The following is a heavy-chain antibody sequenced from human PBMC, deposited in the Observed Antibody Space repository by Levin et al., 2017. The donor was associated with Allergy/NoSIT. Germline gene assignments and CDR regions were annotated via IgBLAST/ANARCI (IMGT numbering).Heavy chain of an antibody. J-gene: IGHJ6*02. Sequence: LSLTCAASGFSVSNNYMTWVRQAPGRGLEWVSVMFSGGRTYYADSVKGRFTISRDNSKNTLYLQMNSLKAEDTAVYYCVRERVVLSFSYGMDVWGQGTTVSVSS. D-gene: IGHD3-3*01. V-gene: IGHV3-53*01. CDR3: VRERVVLSFSYGMDV. CDR1: GFSVSNNY. CDR2: MFSGGRT.